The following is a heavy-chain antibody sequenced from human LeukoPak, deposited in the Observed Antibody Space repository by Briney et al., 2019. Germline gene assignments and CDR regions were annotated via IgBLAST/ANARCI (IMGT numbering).Heavy chain of an antibody. CDR3: SRAPYSNYVNLDY. Sequence: GGSLRLSCTTSGFTFDDYTMSWVRQAPGKGLEWVGFIRSKAFGGTTEYAASVKGRFTISRDDSKGIAYLRMNSLKIEDTAMYYCSRAPYSNYVNLDYWGQGTLVTVSS. CDR2: IRSKAFGGTT. D-gene: IGHD4-11*01. J-gene: IGHJ4*02. CDR1: GFTFDDYT. V-gene: IGHV3-49*04.